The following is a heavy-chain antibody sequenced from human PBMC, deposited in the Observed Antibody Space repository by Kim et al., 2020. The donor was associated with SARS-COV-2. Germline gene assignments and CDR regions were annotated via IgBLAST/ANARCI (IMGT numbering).Heavy chain of an antibody. V-gene: IGHV4-39*02. CDR2: FDDTDGP. CDR3: ARENSFHCATTSCFEAFDS. J-gene: IGHJ4*02. D-gene: IGHD2-2*01. Sequence: SETLSLTCTVSGGSVSSTNYYWGWIRQPPGKGLEWIGTFDDTDGPHYNPSLESRVTISVDTSKNQFSLNLNSVTAADTALYYCARENSFHCATTSCFEAFDSWGQGTLVTVSS. CDR1: GGSVSSTNYY.